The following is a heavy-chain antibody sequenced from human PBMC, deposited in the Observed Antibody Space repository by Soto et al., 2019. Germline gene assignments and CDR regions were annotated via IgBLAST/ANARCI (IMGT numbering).Heavy chain of an antibody. Sequence: PGGSLRLSCEASESIFRGYGMHWVRQAPGKGLEWVAIIRFDGSNINYADFVMGRFTISRDNSKNTLYLEMNSLRVEDTAVYYCARDGVGTTTFGGYLDYWGQGTLDTVSS. CDR1: ESIFRGYG. D-gene: IGHD3-10*02. CDR3: ARDGVGTTTFGGYLDY. V-gene: IGHV3-33*01. CDR2: IRFDGSNI. J-gene: IGHJ4*02.